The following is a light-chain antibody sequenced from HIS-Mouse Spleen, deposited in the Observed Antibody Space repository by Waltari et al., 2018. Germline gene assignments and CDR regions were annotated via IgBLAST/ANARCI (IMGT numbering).Light chain of an antibody. CDR2: EVS. CDR3: SSYTSSSPYVV. V-gene: IGLV2-14*01. CDR1: SSDVGRSTS. J-gene: IGLJ2*01. Sequence: QSALTQPASVSGSPGQSLTLSCPGTSSDVGRSTSVSWYQQHPGKAPKLMIYEVSNRPSGVSNRFSGSKSGNTASLTISGLQAEDEADYYCSSYTSSSPYVVFGGGTKLTVL.